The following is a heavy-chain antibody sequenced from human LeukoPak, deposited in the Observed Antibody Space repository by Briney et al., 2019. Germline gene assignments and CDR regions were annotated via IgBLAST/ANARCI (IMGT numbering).Heavy chain of an antibody. V-gene: IGHV3-48*04. Sequence: PGGSLRLSCAASGFTFSSYSMNWVRQAPGKGLEWVSYISSSSSTIYCADSVKGRFTISRDNAKNSLYLQMNSLRAEDTAVYYCARADLVGATPYWGQGTLVTVSS. D-gene: IGHD1-26*01. CDR1: GFTFSSYS. J-gene: IGHJ4*02. CDR2: ISSSSSTI. CDR3: ARADLVGATPY.